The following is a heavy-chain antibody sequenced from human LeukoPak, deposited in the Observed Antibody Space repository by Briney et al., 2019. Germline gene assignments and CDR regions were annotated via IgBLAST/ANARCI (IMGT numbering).Heavy chain of an antibody. Sequence: ASVKVSCKASGYTFTSYGISWVRQAPGQGLEWRGWISAYNGNTNYAQKLQGRVTMTTDTSTSTAYMELRSLRSDDTAVYYCARLGHVGSGGVGPFDYWGQGTLVTVSS. CDR3: ARLGHVGSGGVGPFDY. J-gene: IGHJ4*02. D-gene: IGHD1-14*01. V-gene: IGHV1-18*01. CDR2: ISAYNGNT. CDR1: GYTFTSYG.